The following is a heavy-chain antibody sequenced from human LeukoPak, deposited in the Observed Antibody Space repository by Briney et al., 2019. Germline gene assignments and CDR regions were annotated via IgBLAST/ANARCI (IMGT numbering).Heavy chain of an antibody. CDR3: NIDRLYYDYARHTYGLGF. J-gene: IGHJ4*02. D-gene: IGHD3-16*01. V-gene: IGHV3-72*01. CDR2: TRNKANSYTP. Sequence: AGSLRLSCAASAFTFSDHYMDWVRQAPRKGLEWVGRTRNKANSYTPEYAASVKGRSTISRDDSKSIAYLQMNSLKTEDTAVYYCNIDRLYYDYARHTYGLGFWGQGTLVTVSS. CDR1: AFTFSDHY.